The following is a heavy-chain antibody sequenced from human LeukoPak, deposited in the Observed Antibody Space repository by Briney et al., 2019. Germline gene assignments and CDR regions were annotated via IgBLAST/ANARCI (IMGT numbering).Heavy chain of an antibody. CDR3: ARDYDSSGCFDY. CDR2: IYYSGST. Sequence: PSETLSLTCTVSGGSISSGGYYWSWIRQHPGKGLEWIGYIYYSGSTYYNPSLKSRVTISVDTSKNQFSLKLSSVTAADTAVYYCARDYDSSGCFDYWGQGTLVTVSS. D-gene: IGHD3-22*01. CDR1: GGSISSGGYY. V-gene: IGHV4-31*03. J-gene: IGHJ4*02.